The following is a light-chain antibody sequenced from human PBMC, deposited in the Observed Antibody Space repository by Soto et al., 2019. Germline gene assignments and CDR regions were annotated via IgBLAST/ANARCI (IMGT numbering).Light chain of an antibody. Sequence: DVVMTQSPLSLPVTLGQPASISCRSSQSFVYSDGNTYLNWFHQRPGRSPRRLIYKVSFRDSGVPDRFSGSGSGTDFTLKISRVEAEDVAVYYCMQGSHWPRSFGQGTKVDIK. V-gene: IGKV2-30*01. J-gene: IGKJ1*01. CDR2: KVS. CDR3: MQGSHWPRS. CDR1: QSFVYSDGNTY.